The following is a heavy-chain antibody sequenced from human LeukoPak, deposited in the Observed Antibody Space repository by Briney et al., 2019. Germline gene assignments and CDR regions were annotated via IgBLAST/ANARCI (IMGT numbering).Heavy chain of an antibody. D-gene: IGHD2-15*01. CDR3: VARVVKAATDIPY. Sequence: HPGGSLRLSCAASGFTFSSYGMYWVRQAPGKGLEWVAAITGSGGSKYYADSVKGRFTISRENPGNTLYFQMNSLRFADTAVNYCVARVVKAATDIPYWGQGTLVTVSS. CDR1: GFTFSSYG. CDR2: ITGSGGSK. J-gene: IGHJ4*02. V-gene: IGHV3-23*01.